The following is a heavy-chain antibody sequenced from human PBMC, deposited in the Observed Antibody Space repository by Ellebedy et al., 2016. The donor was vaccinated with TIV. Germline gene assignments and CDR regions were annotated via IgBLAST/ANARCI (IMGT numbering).Heavy chain of an antibody. J-gene: IGHJ3*02. V-gene: IGHV4-38-2*02. D-gene: IGHD1-26*01. CDR1: GYSISSGYF. CDR2: IYHSGYT. Sequence: MPSETLSLTCTVSGYSISSGYFWVGIRQPPGKGLEWIGIIYHSGYTYYNPSLKSRVTVLLDTSKNQFSLKLSSVTAADTALYYCARDKGATAFDIWGQGTMVTVSS. CDR3: ARDKGATAFDI.